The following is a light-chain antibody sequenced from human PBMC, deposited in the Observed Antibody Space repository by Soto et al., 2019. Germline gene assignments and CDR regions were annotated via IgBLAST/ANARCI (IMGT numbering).Light chain of an antibody. Sequence: EIVLTQSPGTMSLSPGERATLSCRASQSVSSSFLAWYQQKPGQAPRLLIYGASSRATGIPDRFSGSGSGTDFTLTISRLEPEDVALYYCQQYGSSPLTFGGGTKVEIK. CDR2: GAS. V-gene: IGKV3-20*01. CDR3: QQYGSSPLT. J-gene: IGKJ4*01. CDR1: QSVSSSF.